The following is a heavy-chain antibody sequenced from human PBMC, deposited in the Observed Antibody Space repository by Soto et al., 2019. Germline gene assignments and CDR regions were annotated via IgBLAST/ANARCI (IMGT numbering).Heavy chain of an antibody. V-gene: IGHV3-23*01. D-gene: IGHD1-1*01. J-gene: IGHJ5*02. CDR1: GFTFSTSA. CDR3: AKSLDINWKNWFDP. Sequence: QLLESGGGLAQPGGSLTLSCAASGFTFSTSAMNWVRQAPGKGLEWVSLISDSGGRTPYADSVKGRFTISRDNSKNTLYLQMNSLRDEDTAVYYCAKSLDINWKNWFDPWGQGTLVTVSS. CDR2: ISDSGGRT.